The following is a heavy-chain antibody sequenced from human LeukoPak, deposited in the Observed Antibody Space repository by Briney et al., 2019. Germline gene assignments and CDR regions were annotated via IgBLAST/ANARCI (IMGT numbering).Heavy chain of an antibody. V-gene: IGHV4-34*01. Sequence: PSESLSLTCAVYGGSFSGYYWSWIRQPPGKGLEWIGEIDHSGSTNYNPSLKSRVTISVDKSKNQFSLKLSSVTAADTAVYYCARDGGAAAGPRAFDIWGQGTMVTVSS. D-gene: IGHD6-13*01. J-gene: IGHJ3*02. CDR3: ARDGGAAAGPRAFDI. CDR2: IDHSGST. CDR1: GGSFSGYY.